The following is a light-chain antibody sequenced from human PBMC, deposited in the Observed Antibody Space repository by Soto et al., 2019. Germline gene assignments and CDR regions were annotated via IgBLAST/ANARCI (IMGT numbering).Light chain of an antibody. Sequence: DIVLTQSPGTLSLSLGERATLFCRASQSVATSQLAWYQQKPGQAPRLLIGASSRATGVPDRFIASGSGTDFTLTISRLEPEDFAVYYCQQFASSPRTFGRGTKVDIK. J-gene: IGKJ1*01. CDR2: GAS. CDR3: QQFASSPRT. V-gene: IGKV3-20*01. CDR1: QSVATSQ.